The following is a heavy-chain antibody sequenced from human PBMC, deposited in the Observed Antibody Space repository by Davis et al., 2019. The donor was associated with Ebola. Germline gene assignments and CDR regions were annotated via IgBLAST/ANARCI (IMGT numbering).Heavy chain of an antibody. Sequence: GGSLRLSCAASGFTFSGSAMHWVRQAPGQGLEWMGIINPSGGSTSYAQKFQGRVTMTRDTSTSTVYMELSSLRSEDTAVYYCAGCGVPDWFDPWGQGTLVTVSS. CDR3: AGCGVPDWFDP. CDR2: INPSGGST. J-gene: IGHJ5*02. CDR1: GFTFSGSA. D-gene: IGHD3-10*01. V-gene: IGHV1-46*01.